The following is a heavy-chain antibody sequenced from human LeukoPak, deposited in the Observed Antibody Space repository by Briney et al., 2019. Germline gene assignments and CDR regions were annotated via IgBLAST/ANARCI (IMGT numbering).Heavy chain of an antibody. CDR3: ARDGTEELFRFNWFDP. CDR1: GFTFSSYG. Sequence: GGSLRLSCAASGFTFSSYGMHWVRQAPGKGLEWVAFIRYDGSNKYYADPVKGRFTISRDNSKNKLYLQMNSLRAEDTAVYYCARDGTEELFRFNWFDPWGQGTLVTVSS. D-gene: IGHD1-26*01. V-gene: IGHV3-30*02. J-gene: IGHJ5*02. CDR2: IRYDGSNK.